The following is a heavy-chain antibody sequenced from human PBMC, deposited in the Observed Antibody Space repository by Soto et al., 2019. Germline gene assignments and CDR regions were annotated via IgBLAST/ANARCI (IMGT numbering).Heavy chain of an antibody. Sequence: SVKVSCKASRVAFSKFIVAWVRQAPGLGLEWVGGIIPIFGTANYAQKFQGRVTITADESTSTSYMEVNNLRSEDTAVYYCAKVRYSSPMGYYYGMDVWGQGTTVTVSS. J-gene: IGHJ6*02. V-gene: IGHV1-69*13. CDR1: RVAFSKFI. CDR3: AKVRYSSPMGYYYGMDV. D-gene: IGHD6-19*01. CDR2: IIPIFGTA.